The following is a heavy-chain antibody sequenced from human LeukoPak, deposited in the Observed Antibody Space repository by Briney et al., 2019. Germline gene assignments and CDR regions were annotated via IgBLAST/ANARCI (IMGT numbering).Heavy chain of an antibody. CDR1: GFTFSSYA. CDR3: AKATSRYSGSYGAANYFDY. D-gene: IGHD1-26*01. Sequence: PGGSLRLSCAASGFTFSSYAMSRVRQAPGKGLEWVSAISGSGGSTYCADSVKGRFTISRDNSKNTLYLQMNSLRAEDTAVYYCAKATSRYSGSYGAANYFDYWGQGTLVTVSS. V-gene: IGHV3-23*01. J-gene: IGHJ4*02. CDR2: ISGSGGST.